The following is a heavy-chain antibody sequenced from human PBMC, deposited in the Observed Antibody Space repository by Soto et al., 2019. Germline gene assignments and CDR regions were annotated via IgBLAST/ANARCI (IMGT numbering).Heavy chain of an antibody. CDR1: GGSISSSSYY. J-gene: IGHJ4*02. V-gene: IGHV4-39*01. D-gene: IGHD3-10*01. Sequence: SETLSLTCTVSGGSISSSSYYWGWIRQPPGKGLEWIGSIYYSGSTYYNPSLKSRVTISVDTSKNQFSLKLSSVTAADTAVYYCARHFGFGREGGYWGQGTLVTVSS. CDR3: ARHFGFGREGGY. CDR2: IYYSGST.